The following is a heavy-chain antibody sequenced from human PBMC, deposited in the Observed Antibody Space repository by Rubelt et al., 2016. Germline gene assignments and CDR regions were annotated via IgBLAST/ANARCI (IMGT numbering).Heavy chain of an antibody. D-gene: IGHD1-1*01. CDR3: ARDLTYKLPAY. Sequence: QVQLVQSGAEVKKPGASVKVSCKASGYTFTSSGIRWVRQAPGQGLEWMGWISAYNGNPNYAQKLQGRVTMTTEKSTSTGYMELRSLRSDDTAVYYCARDLTYKLPAYWGQGTLVTVSS. CDR2: ISAYNGNP. J-gene: IGHJ4*02. V-gene: IGHV1-18*01. CDR1: GYTFTSSG.